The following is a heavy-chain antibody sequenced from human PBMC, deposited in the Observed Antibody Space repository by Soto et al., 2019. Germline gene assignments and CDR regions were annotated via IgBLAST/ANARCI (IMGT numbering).Heavy chain of an antibody. Sequence: QVQLQESGQGLVKPSGTLSLTCAVSNGSITSGNWWSWVRQPPGKGLEWIGDIYQTGSTNYNPSLRSRVIISVDKSKNNFSLSLSSVTAADTAVYFCARVWGALAPIAGWFGPWGRGILVTVSS. CDR3: ARVWGALAPIAGWFGP. CDR2: IYQTGST. CDR1: NGSITSGNW. D-gene: IGHD3-16*01. V-gene: IGHV4-4*02. J-gene: IGHJ5*02.